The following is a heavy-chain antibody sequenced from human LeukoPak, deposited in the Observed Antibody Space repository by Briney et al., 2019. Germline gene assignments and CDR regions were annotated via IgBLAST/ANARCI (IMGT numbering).Heavy chain of an antibody. CDR1: GFTFSSYS. Sequence: PGGSLRLSCAASGFTFSSYSMNWVRQAPGKGLEWVSYISSSSSYIYYADSVKGRFTISRDNAKNSLYLQMNSLRAEDTAVYYCARGGPRYDSSGYYQTTDAFDIWGQGTMVTVSS. J-gene: IGHJ3*02. CDR2: ISSSSSYI. D-gene: IGHD3-22*01. CDR3: ARGGPRYDSSGYYQTTDAFDI. V-gene: IGHV3-21*05.